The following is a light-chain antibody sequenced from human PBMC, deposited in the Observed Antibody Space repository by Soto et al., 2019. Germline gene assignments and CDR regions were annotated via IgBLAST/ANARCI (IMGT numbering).Light chain of an antibody. CDR3: QQYGSSPT. V-gene: IGKV3-20*01. Sequence: EIAWTQSPATLALSPGERATLSCRASQSVRSYLAWYQHKPGQAPRLLIYGASTRATGIPARFSGSGSGTDFTLTISRLEPEDFAVYYCQQYGSSPTFGQGTKVDIK. CDR2: GAS. CDR1: QSVRSY. J-gene: IGKJ1*01.